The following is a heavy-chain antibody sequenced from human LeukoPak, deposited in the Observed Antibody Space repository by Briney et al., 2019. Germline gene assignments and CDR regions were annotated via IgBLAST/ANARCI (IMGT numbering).Heavy chain of an antibody. CDR2: ISGSGGST. J-gene: IGHJ4*02. D-gene: IGHD1-1*01. CDR1: GFTFSSYA. Sequence: GGSLRLSCAASGFTFSSYAMSWVRQAPGKGLEWVSAISGSGGSTYYADSVKGRFTISRDNSKNTLYLQMNSLRAGDTAVYYCARARSNDLHFDYWGQGTLVTVSS. CDR3: ARARSNDLHFDY. V-gene: IGHV3-23*01.